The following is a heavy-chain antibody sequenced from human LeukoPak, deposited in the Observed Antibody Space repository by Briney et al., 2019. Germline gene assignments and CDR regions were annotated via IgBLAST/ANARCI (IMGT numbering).Heavy chain of an antibody. CDR2: IKTDGSST. D-gene: IGHD6-19*01. V-gene: IGHV3-74*01. J-gene: IGHJ4*02. CDR1: GFTFSNYW. CDR3: ARGGTSGCLDY. Sequence: GGSLRLSCAASGFTFSNYWMHWVRQAPGKGLVWVSRIKTDGSSTSYADSVKGRFTISRDNAKNTLYLQMNTMSAEDTAVYFRARGGTSGCLDYWGQGTLVTVSS.